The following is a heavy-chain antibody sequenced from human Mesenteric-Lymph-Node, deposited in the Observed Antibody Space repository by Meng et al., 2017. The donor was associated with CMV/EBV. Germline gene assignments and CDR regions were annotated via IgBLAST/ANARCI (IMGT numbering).Heavy chain of an antibody. Sequence: TVSGGSISYYYWSWIRQPPGKGLEWIGYIYYSGSTNYNPPLKSRVTMSLDTSKNQFSLKLSSVTAADTAVYYCARTLYISGVQIFDFWGQGTLVTVSS. V-gene: IGHV4-59*01. J-gene: IGHJ4*02. D-gene: IGHD2/OR15-2a*01. CDR2: IYYSGST. CDR1: GGSISYYY. CDR3: ARTLYISGVQIFDF.